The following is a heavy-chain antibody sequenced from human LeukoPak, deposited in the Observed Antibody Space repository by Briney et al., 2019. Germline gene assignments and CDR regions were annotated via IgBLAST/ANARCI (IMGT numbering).Heavy chain of an antibody. Sequence: GTSLRLSCTTSRLTFTSHGFHWLRQVVGKRLEWVAFVRSDGSDTYHANSVKGRFSISRDDSKNTLYLQMNSLRPEDTAIYYCARDRGKDYFDSWGQGTQVTVSS. CDR2: VRSDGSDT. CDR3: ARDRGKDYFDS. V-gene: IGHV3-33*01. J-gene: IGHJ4*02. CDR1: RLTFTSHG. D-gene: IGHD4-23*01.